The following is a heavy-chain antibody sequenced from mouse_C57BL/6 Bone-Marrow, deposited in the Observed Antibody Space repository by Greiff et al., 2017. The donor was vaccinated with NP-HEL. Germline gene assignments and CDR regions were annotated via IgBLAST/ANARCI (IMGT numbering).Heavy chain of an antibody. V-gene: IGHV1-82*01. Sequence: QVQLQQSGPELVKPGASVKISCKASGYAFSSSWMNWVKQRPGKGLGWIGRIYPGDGDTNYNGKFKGKATLTADKSSSTAYMQLSSLTSEDSAVYFCARDAHFDYWGQGTTLTVSS. CDR1: GYAFSSSW. CDR3: ARDAHFDY. CDR2: IYPGDGDT. J-gene: IGHJ2*01.